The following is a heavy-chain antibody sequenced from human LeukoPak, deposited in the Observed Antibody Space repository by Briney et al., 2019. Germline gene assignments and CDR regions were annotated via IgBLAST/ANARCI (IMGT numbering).Heavy chain of an antibody. J-gene: IGHJ3*02. CDR1: GGSIRSYY. CDR3: ARYVVVAANRNAFDI. CDR2: IYYSGST. V-gene: IGHV4-59*12. D-gene: IGHD2-15*01. Sequence: PSETLSLTCTVSGGSIRSYYWSWIRQPPGKGLEWIAYIYYSGSTNYNPSLKSRVTISVDTSKNQFSLKLSSVTAADTAVYYCARYVVVAANRNAFDIWGQGTMVTVSS.